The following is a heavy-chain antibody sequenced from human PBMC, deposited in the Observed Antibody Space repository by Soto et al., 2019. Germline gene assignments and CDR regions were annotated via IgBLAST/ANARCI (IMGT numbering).Heavy chain of an antibody. D-gene: IGHD3-10*01. J-gene: IGHJ6*02. Sequence: EVQLVESGGGLVQPGGSLRLSCVVSGFSFSNYWMSWVRQAPGKGLEWVANINQDGSGKVYVDSVKGRFTISRDNAENSLSLQINSLRAEDAAVYYCARDPYNHGDYGYGMDVWGQGTTVTVSS. CDR3: ARDPYNHGDYGYGMDV. CDR1: GFSFSNYW. CDR2: INQDGSGK. V-gene: IGHV3-7*05.